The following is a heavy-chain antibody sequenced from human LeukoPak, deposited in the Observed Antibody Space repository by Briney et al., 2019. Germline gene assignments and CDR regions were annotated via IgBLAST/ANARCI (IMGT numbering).Heavy chain of an antibody. CDR3: ARAYYDYVWGSYRPYYLDY. D-gene: IGHD3-16*02. Sequence: SETLSLTCAVSGGSISSGGYSWSWIRQPPGKGLEWIGYIYHSGSTYYNPSLKSRVTISVDRSKNQFSLKLGSVTAADTAVYYCARAYYDYVWGSYRPYYLDYWGQGTLVTVSS. CDR1: GGSISSGGYS. CDR2: IYHSGST. J-gene: IGHJ4*02. V-gene: IGHV4-30-2*01.